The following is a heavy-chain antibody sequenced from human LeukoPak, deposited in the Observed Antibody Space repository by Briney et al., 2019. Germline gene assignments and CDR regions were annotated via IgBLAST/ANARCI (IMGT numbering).Heavy chain of an antibody. Sequence: KSSETLSLTCTVSGGSISSYYWSWIRQPPGKGLEWIGYIYYSGSTNYNPSLKSRFTLSVDTSKNQFSLKLSSVTAADTAVYYCVRVVALGAAGYYFDYWGQGSLVTVSS. J-gene: IGHJ4*02. CDR3: VRVVALGAAGYYFDY. V-gene: IGHV4-59*01. CDR2: IYYSGST. CDR1: GGSISSYY. D-gene: IGHD6-13*01.